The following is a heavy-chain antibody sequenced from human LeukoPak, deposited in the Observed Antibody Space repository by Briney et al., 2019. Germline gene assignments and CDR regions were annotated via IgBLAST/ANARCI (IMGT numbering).Heavy chain of an antibody. V-gene: IGHV3-30*02. CDR3: AKGDSYCSSTSCYGIDY. J-gene: IGHJ4*02. CDR2: IRYDGSNK. Sequence: QPGGSLRLSCAASGFTFSSYGMHWVRQAPGKGLEWVALIRYDGSNKYYADSVKGRFTISRDNSKNTLYLQMNSLRAEDTAVYYCAKGDSYCSSTSCYGIDYWGQGTLVTVSS. CDR1: GFTFSSYG. D-gene: IGHD2-2*01.